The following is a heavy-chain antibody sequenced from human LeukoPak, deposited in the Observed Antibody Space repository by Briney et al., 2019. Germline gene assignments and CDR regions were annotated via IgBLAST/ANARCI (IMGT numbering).Heavy chain of an antibody. V-gene: IGHV4-61*02. D-gene: IGHD2-21*02. CDR2: IYTSGGT. CDR3: ARGAQVTPYAYYFDY. Sequence: SETLSLTCTVSGGSISSGSYYWSWIRQPAGKGLEWIGRIYTSGGTNYNPSLKSRVTISVDTSKNQFSLKLSSVTAADTAVYYCARGAQVTPYAYYFDYWGQGTLVTVSS. J-gene: IGHJ4*02. CDR1: GGSISSGSYY.